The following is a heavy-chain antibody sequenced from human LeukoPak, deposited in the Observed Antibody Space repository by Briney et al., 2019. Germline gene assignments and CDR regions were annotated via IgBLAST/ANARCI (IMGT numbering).Heavy chain of an antibody. CDR3: AKDPRSSARYSFDY. D-gene: IGHD6-6*01. J-gene: IGHJ4*02. Sequence: GGSLRLSCAASGFTFTSYATNWVRQAPGKGLEWVSSINSGGISTDYADSVKGRFTISRDNSKNTLYLQMDSLRADDTAVYYCAKDPRSSARYSFDYWGQGTLVTVSS. V-gene: IGHV3-23*01. CDR1: GFTFTSYA. CDR2: INSGGIST.